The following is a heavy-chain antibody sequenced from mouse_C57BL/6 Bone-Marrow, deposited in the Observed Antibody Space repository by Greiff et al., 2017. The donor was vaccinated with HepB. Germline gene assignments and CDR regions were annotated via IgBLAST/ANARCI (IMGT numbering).Heavy chain of an antibody. D-gene: IGHD1-1*01. J-gene: IGHJ2*01. CDR1: GVAFSSYW. V-gene: IGHV4-1*01. CDR2: INPDSSTI. CDR3: ARGGALLLPYFDY. Sequence: AAPGVAFSSYWMSWVRRAPGKGLEWIGEINPDSSTIKYAPSLKDKFIISRYNTKNTLYLQMRKVRSEDTALYYCARGGALLLPYFDYWGQGTTLTVSS.